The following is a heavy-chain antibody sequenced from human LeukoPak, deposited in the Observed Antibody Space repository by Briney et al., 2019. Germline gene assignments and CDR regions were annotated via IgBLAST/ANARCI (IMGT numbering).Heavy chain of an antibody. CDR2: ITTNTGNP. V-gene: IGHV7-4-1*02. D-gene: IGHD2-2*01. CDR1: GFTFTNYA. CDR3: ARGLGYCSSSSCHFDY. Sequence: GRSLRLSCAASGFTFTNYAMNWVRQAPGQGLEWMGWITTNTGNPTYAQGFTGRFVFSLDTSVSTTYLQITSLEAEDTAVYYCARGLGYCSSSSCHFDYWGQGTLVTVSS. J-gene: IGHJ4*02.